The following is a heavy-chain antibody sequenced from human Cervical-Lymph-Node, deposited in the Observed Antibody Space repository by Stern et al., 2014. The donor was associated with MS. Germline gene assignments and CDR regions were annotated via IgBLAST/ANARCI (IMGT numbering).Heavy chain of an antibody. CDR1: GYTFTSYD. Sequence: QDQLVQSGAEVKKPGASVKVSCKASGYTFTSYDINWVRQATGQGLEWMGWMNPNSGNTDYAQKFQGRVTMTRNTSISTAYMELSSLSSEDTGVYYCARAPTRVRYFDWLPSNSWFDPWGQGTLVTVSS. J-gene: IGHJ5*02. CDR2: MNPNSGNT. CDR3: ARAPTRVRYFDWLPSNSWFDP. V-gene: IGHV1-8*01. D-gene: IGHD3-9*01.